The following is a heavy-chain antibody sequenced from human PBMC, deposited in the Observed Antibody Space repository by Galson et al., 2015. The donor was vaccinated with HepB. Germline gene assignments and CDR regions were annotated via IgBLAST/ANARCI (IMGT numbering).Heavy chain of an antibody. V-gene: IGHV3-23*01. CDR1: GFTFSSYA. CDR3: AKEDRSEGDAFDI. CDR2: ISGRGSST. D-gene: IGHD1-14*01. J-gene: IGHJ3*02. Sequence: SLRLSCAAPGFTFSSYAMNWVRQAPGKGLEWVSSISGRGSSTYQADSVKGRITISRDNSKNTLYLQMNNLRAEDTAIYYCAKEDRSEGDAFDIWGQGTMVTVSS.